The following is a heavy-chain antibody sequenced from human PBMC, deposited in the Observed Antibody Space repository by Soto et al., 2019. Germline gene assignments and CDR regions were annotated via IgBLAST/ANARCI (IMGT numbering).Heavy chain of an antibody. D-gene: IGHD1-26*01. CDR2: ISGSGGTT. V-gene: IGHV3-23*01. Sequence: GGSLRLSCAASGFTFSSYAMSWVRQAPGKGLEWVSGISGSGGTTNYADSVKGRITISRDNSKNTLYLQTNSLRAEDTAVYYCAKGRGETYYSAMDVWGQGTTVTVSS. CDR1: GFTFSSYA. CDR3: AKGRGETYYSAMDV. J-gene: IGHJ6*02.